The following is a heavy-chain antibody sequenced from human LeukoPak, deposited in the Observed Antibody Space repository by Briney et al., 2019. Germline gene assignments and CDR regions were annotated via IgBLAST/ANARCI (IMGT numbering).Heavy chain of an antibody. Sequence: GASVKVSCKASGYTFTSYGISWVRQAPGQGLEWMAWVSAFNGHTNFAQKFQGRVTMTTDTSTSTAYLELRSLRSDDTAVYYCARDLSSYYYDTSGYYSDYWGQGTLATVSS. CDR2: VSAFNGHT. V-gene: IGHV1-18*01. D-gene: IGHD3-22*01. CDR3: ARDLSSYYYDTSGYYSDY. CDR1: GYTFTSYG. J-gene: IGHJ4*02.